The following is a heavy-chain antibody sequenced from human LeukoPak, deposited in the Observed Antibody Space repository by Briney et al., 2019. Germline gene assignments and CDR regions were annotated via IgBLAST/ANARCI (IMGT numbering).Heavy chain of an antibody. V-gene: IGHV3-23*01. CDR1: GFSFSNDA. Sequence: GGSLRLSCAASGFSFSNDAMTWVRQAPGKVLEWVSTITGSDDTTYYTDSVKGRFTISRDHSKNMLHLQMNSLRNEDTAIYYCAKGPQLYSGYHPAYWGQGTLVTVSS. D-gene: IGHD5-12*01. CDR2: ITGSDDTT. J-gene: IGHJ4*02. CDR3: AKGPQLYSGYHPAY.